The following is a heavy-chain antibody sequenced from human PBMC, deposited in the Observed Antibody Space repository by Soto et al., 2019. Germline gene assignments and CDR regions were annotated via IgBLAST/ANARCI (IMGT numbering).Heavy chain of an antibody. CDR3: ARGGALDGASPPFNH. CDR1: GYTFSGHY. Sequence: VKVSCKASGYTFSGHYMHWIRQAPGQGPEWLGWINANSGDTDRAPKFQDRLTMTRDTSISTAYMELSRLRSDDTAVYYCARGGALDGASPPFNHWGQGTLVTSPQ. J-gene: IGHJ4*02. D-gene: IGHD1-1*01. CDR2: INANSGDT. V-gene: IGHV1-2*02.